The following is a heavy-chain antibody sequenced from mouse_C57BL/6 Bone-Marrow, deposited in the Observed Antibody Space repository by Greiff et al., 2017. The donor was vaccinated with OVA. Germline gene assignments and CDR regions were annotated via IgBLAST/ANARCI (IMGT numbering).Heavy chain of an antibody. V-gene: IGHV1-36*01. J-gene: IGHJ1*03. Sequence: EVQLQQSGPVLVKPGPSVKISCKASGFTFTDYYMHWVKQSPGKGLEWIGLVYPDSGGTSYNQKFKGKATLTVDTSSSTAYMQLSSLTSADAAVYDCARGLRREYFDVWGTGTTVTVSS. CDR2: VYPDSGGT. D-gene: IGHD3-1*01. CDR1: GFTFTDYY. CDR3: ARGLRREYFDV.